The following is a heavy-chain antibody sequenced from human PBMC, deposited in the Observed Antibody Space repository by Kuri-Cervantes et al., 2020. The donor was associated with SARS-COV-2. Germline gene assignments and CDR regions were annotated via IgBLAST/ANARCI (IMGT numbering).Heavy chain of an antibody. V-gene: IGHV3-69-1*01. J-gene: IGHJ6*02. CDR2: ISSISTI. Sequence: GQSLKNSCAASGFTFSDYYMNSVRQAPGKGLEWVSSISSISTIYYADSVKGRFTISRDNAKNSLYLQMSSLRAEDTAVYYCARYRIQLWEDYNYYYGMDVWGQGTTVTVSS. CDR3: ARYRIQLWEDYNYYYGMDV. CDR1: GFTFSDYY. D-gene: IGHD5-18*01.